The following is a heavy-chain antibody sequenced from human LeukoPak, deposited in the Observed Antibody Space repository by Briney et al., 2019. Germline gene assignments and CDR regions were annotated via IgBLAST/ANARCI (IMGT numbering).Heavy chain of an antibody. D-gene: IGHD3-10*01. Sequence: GGSLRLSCAASGFTFSSYAMSWVRQAPGKGLEWVSAISGSGGSTYHADSVKGRFTISRDNSKNTLYLQMNGLRAEDTAVYYCAKFRLTMVRGVITIFDYWGQGTLVTVSS. CDR3: AKFRLTMVRGVITIFDY. CDR2: ISGSGGST. J-gene: IGHJ4*02. V-gene: IGHV3-23*01. CDR1: GFTFSSYA.